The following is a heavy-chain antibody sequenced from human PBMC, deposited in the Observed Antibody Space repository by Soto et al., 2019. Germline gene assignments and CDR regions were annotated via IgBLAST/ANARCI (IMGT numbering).Heavy chain of an antibody. CDR1: GFTFSSYG. CDR2: ISYDGSNK. J-gene: IGHJ6*02. D-gene: IGHD1-20*01. CDR3: AKDFYPPGYNWEPTPMDV. V-gene: IGHV3-30*18. Sequence: QVQLVESGGGVVQPGRSLRLSCAASGFTFSSYGMHWVRQAPGKGLEWVAVISYDGSNKYYADSVKGRFTISRDNSKNTPYLQMNSLRAEDTAVYYCAKDFYPPGYNWEPTPMDVWGQGTTVTVSS.